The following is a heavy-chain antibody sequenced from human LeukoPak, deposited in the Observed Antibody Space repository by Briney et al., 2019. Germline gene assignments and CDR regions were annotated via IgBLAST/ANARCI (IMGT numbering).Heavy chain of an antibody. CDR1: GFTFSSYA. D-gene: IGHD2-15*01. Sequence: GGSLRLSCAASGFTFSSYAMSWVRQAPGKGLEWVSAISGSGGSTCYADSVKGRFTISRDNSKNTLYLQMNSLRAEDTAVYYCANTLVGYCSGGSCYYQYFQHWGQGTLVTVSS. V-gene: IGHV3-23*01. CDR2: ISGSGGST. J-gene: IGHJ1*01. CDR3: ANTLVGYCSGGSCYYQYFQH.